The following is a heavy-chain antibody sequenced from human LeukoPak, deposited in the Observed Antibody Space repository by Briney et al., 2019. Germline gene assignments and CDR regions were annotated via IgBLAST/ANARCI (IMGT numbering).Heavy chain of an antibody. CDR1: GGSISSYY. J-gene: IGHJ5*02. Sequence: SETLSLTCTVSGGSISSYYWSWIRQPPGKGLEWIGYIYYSGSTNYNPSLKSRVTISVDTSKNQFSLQLNSLTPEDTAVYYCARDFPSTSWYAMNWFDPWGQGTLVTVSS. D-gene: IGHD6-13*01. V-gene: IGHV4-59*12. CDR2: IYYSGST. CDR3: ARDFPSTSWYAMNWFDP.